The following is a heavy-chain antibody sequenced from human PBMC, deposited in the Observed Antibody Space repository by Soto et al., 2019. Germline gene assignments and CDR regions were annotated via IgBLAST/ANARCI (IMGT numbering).Heavy chain of an antibody. Sequence: QAQLQESGPGLVRPSQTLSLSCSVSGASVTSGDYYWNWILQTPGTGLEWLGYMHDSGTTYYNPSLKSRVTISRDTSKNQFSLELTSVSAADTAVYFCARGGLYDLWSGLFDWGQGIRVTVSS. J-gene: IGHJ4*02. D-gene: IGHD3-3*01. CDR1: GASVTSGDYY. CDR3: ARGGLYDLWSGLFD. CDR2: MHDSGTT. V-gene: IGHV4-30-4*01.